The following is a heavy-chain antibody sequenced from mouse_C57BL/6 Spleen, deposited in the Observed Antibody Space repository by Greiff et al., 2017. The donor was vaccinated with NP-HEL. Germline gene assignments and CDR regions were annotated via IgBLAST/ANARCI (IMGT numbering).Heavy chain of an antibody. CDR1: GFTFSSYT. CDR2: ISGGGGNT. J-gene: IGHJ3*01. CDR3: ARHLNWDGFAY. Sequence: EVKVEESGGGLVKPGGSLKLSCAASGFTFSSYTMSWVRQTPEKRLEWVATISGGGGNTYYPDSGKGRFTISRDNAKNTLYLQMSSLRSEDTSLYYCARHLNWDGFAYWGQGTLVTVSA. V-gene: IGHV5-9*01. D-gene: IGHD4-1*01.